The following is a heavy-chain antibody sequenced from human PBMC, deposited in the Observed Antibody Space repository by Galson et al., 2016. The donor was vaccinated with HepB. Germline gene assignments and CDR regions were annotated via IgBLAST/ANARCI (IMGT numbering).Heavy chain of an antibody. J-gene: IGHJ4*02. Sequence: SLRLSCAASGFTFNSYAMNWVRQAAGKGLEWVSLISGSGGIRHYADSVKGRFTISRDNSENTVYLQMNSLRAEDTAVYYCAKDTNPGGYAPHDWGQGTRVSVSS. CDR1: GFTFNSYA. D-gene: IGHD2-2*01. CDR2: ISGSGGIR. CDR3: AKDTNPGGYAPHD. V-gene: IGHV3-23*01.